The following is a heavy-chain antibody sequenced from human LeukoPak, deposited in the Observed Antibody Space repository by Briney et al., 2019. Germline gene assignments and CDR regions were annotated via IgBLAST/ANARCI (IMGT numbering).Heavy chain of an antibody. V-gene: IGHV1-8*02. CDR1: GGTFSSYA. Sequence: ASVKVSCKASGGTFSSYAINWVRQATGQGLEWMGWMNPNSGNTGYAQKFQGRVTMTRNTSISTAYMELSSLRSEDTAVYYCARGARRHDSFDYWGQGTLVTVSS. J-gene: IGHJ4*02. CDR2: MNPNSGNT. CDR3: ARGARRHDSFDY.